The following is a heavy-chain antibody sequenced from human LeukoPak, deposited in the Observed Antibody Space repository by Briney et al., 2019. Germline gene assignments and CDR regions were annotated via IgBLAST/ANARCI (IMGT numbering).Heavy chain of an antibody. CDR3: ARATMVRGATPAAYFDY. V-gene: IGHV4-4*07. CDR2: IYTSGST. J-gene: IGHJ4*02. Sequence: SETLSLTCTVSGGSISSYYWSWIRQPAGKGLEWIGRIYTSGSTNYNPSLKSRVTMSVDTSKNQFSLKLSSVTAADTAVYYCARATMVRGATPAAYFDYWGQGTLVTVSS. D-gene: IGHD3-10*01. CDR1: GGSISSYY.